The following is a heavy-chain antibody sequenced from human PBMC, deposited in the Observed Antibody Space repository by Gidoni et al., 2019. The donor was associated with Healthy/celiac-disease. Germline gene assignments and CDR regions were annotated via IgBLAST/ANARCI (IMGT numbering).Heavy chain of an antibody. CDR1: GGSFSGYY. Sequence: QVQLQQWGAGLLQPSETLSLTCAVYGGSFSGYYWSWIRQPPGKGLEWIGEINHSGSTNYNPSLKSRVTISVDTSKNQFSLKLSSVTAADTAVYYCARGPYSSSWYLNNWFDPWGQGTLVTVSS. CDR3: ARGPYSSSWYLNNWFDP. V-gene: IGHV4-34*01. D-gene: IGHD6-13*01. CDR2: INHSGST. J-gene: IGHJ5*02.